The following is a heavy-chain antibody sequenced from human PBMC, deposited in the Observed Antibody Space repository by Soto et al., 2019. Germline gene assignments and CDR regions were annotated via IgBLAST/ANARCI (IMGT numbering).Heavy chain of an antibody. CDR3: ARGYCSSTSCYTGVDY. V-gene: IGHV1-69*01. J-gene: IGHJ4*02. CDR2: IIPIFGTA. CDR1: GFTFSSYA. D-gene: IGHD2-2*02. Sequence: VQLLESGGGLVQPGGSLRLSCAASGFTFSSYAISWVRQAPGQGLEWMGGIIPIFGTANYAQKFQGRVTITADESTSTAYMELSSLRSEDTAVYYCARGYCSSTSCYTGVDYWGQGTLVTVSS.